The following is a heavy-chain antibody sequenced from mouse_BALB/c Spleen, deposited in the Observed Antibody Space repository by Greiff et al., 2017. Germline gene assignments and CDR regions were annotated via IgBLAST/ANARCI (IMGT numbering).Heavy chain of an antibody. J-gene: IGHJ2*01. CDR2: IYPGSGST. Sequence: LQQPGSELVRPGASVKLSCKASGYTFTSYWMHWVKQRPGQGLEWIGNIYPGSGSTNYDEKFKSKATLTVDTSSSTAYMQLSSLTSEDSAVYYCTREGSITTDFDYWGQGTTLTVSS. CDR1: GYTFTSYW. D-gene: IGHD1-2*01. V-gene: IGHV1S22*01. CDR3: TREGSITTDFDY.